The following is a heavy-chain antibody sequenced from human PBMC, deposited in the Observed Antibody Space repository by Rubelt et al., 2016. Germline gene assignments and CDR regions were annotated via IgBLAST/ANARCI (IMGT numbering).Heavy chain of an antibody. J-gene: IGHJ4*02. Sequence: GWIRRPPGKGLEWIGYSHYSGTTNYSPSLRSRVTMSVDTSQNQVSLRLTSVTAADTAVYYCAGRTAASGTFYHWGQGTLVTGSP. CDR2: SHYSGTT. D-gene: IGHD1/OR15-1a*01. CDR3: AGRTAASGTFYH. V-gene: IGHV4-59*08.